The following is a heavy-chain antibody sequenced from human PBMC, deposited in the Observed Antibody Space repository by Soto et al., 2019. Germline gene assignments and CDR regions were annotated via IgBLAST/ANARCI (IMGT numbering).Heavy chain of an antibody. J-gene: IGHJ6*02. Sequence: QVKLVQSGVEVTRPGASVKVSCKASGYTFSSFGITWERQSPGQGLEWMGRITAYNGDTNYAQKFQGRVTMTTDTSTTSAYMELRSLSSADTAVYYCARPFDDYYYAMDAWGQGTTVTVA. CDR1: GYTFSSFG. V-gene: IGHV1-18*01. CDR3: ARPFDDYYYAMDA. CDR2: ITAYNGDT.